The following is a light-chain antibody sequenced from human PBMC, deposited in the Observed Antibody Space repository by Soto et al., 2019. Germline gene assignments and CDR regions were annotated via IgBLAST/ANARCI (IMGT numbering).Light chain of an antibody. CDR3: QQSYSTPWT. CDR1: QTISSS. J-gene: IGKJ1*01. V-gene: IGKV1-39*01. CDR2: ATS. Sequence: DIQMTQSPSSLSASVGDRVTITCRASQTISSSLNWYQQKPGKAPNLLIYATSSLQSGVPSRFSGSGSGTDFTLTISSLQPEDFATYYCQQSYSTPWTFGQGTKVEIK.